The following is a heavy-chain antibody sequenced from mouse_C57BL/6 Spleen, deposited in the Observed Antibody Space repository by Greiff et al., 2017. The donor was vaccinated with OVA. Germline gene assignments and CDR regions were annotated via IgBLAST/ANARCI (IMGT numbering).Heavy chain of an antibody. CDR3: TRVDDYDGRAWFAY. D-gene: IGHD2-4*01. CDR2: ISSGGDYI. CDR1: GFTFSSYA. V-gene: IGHV5-9-1*02. J-gene: IGHJ3*01. Sequence: EVQLVESGEGLVKPGGSLKLSCAASGFTFSSYAMSWVRQTPEKRLEWVAYISSGGDYIYYADTVKGRFTISRDNARNTLYLQMSSLKSEDTAMYYCTRVDDYDGRAWFAYWGQGTLVTVSA.